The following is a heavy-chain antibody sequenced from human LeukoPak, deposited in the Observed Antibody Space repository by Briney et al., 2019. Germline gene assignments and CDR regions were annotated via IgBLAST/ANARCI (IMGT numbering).Heavy chain of an antibody. D-gene: IGHD4-23*01. V-gene: IGHV4-59*08. CDR1: GGSINSYY. CDR2: VYYSGST. Sequence: SETLSLTCTVSGGSINSYYWSWIRQPPGKGLEWIGYVYYSGSTNYNPSLKSRVTISVDTSKNQFSLKLSSVTAADTAVYYCARHPSAEAKLLFDYWGQGTLVTVSS. J-gene: IGHJ4*02. CDR3: ARHPSAEAKLLFDY.